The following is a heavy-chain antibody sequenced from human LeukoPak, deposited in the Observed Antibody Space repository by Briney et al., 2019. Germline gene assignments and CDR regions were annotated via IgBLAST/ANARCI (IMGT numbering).Heavy chain of an antibody. J-gene: IGHJ4*02. V-gene: IGHV3-21*01. CDR2: ISSSSSYI. D-gene: IGHD3-22*01. Sequence: GGSLRLSCAASGFTFSSYSMNWVRQAPGKGLEWVSSISSSSSYIYYADSVKGRFTISRDNAKNSLYLQMNSLRAEDTAVYYCARASYYYDSSGYTDYWGQGTLVTVST. CDR1: GFTFSSYS. CDR3: ARASYYYDSSGYTDY.